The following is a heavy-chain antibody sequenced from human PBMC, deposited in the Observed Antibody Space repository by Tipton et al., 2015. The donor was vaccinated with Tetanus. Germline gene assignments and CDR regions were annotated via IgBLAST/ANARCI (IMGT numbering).Heavy chain of an antibody. CDR3: ARGQLLSRDWFDP. CDR1: GGSITPYY. J-gene: IGHJ5*02. Sequence: TLSLTCTVSGGSITPYYWSWIRQSSGKGLEWIGYIYYSGRTNYNPSLKSRVTISVDTSKNQFSLKLSSVTAADTAVYYCARGQLLSRDWFDPWGQGTLVTVSS. CDR2: IYYSGRT. V-gene: IGHV4-59*01. D-gene: IGHD2-2*01.